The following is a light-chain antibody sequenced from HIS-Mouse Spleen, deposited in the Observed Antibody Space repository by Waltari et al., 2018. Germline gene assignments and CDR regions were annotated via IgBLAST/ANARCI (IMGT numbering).Light chain of an antibody. CDR3: QQYYSTPLT. CDR1: QSVLYSSNNKNY. V-gene: IGKV4-1*01. Sequence: DIVMTQSPDSLAVSLGERATIHCKSRQSVLYSSNNKNYLAWYQQKPGQPPKLLIYWASTRESGVPDRFSGSGSGTDFTLTISSLQAEDVAVYYCQQYYSTPLTFGGGTK. CDR2: WAS. J-gene: IGKJ4*01.